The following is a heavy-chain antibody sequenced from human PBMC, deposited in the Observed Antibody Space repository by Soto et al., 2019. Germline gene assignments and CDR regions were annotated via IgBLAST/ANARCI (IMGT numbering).Heavy chain of an antibody. Sequence: GASVKVSFKASGYTFTSYAMPWVLQAPLQMLEWMGWINAGNGNTKYSQKFQGRVTITRDTSASTAYMELSSLRSEDTAVYYCASTSNYGDHYYYYGMDVWGQGTTVTVSS. V-gene: IGHV1-3*01. CDR2: INAGNGNT. J-gene: IGHJ6*02. CDR1: GYTFTSYA. CDR3: ASTSNYGDHYYYYGMDV. D-gene: IGHD4-17*01.